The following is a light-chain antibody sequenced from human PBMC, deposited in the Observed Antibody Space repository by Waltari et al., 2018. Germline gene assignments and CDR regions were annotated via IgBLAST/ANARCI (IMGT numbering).Light chain of an antibody. CDR1: SSHVAGYNY. V-gene: IGLV2-14*01. J-gene: IGLJ3*02. Sequence: QSALTQPASVSGSPGQSITLSCTGTSSHVAGYNYVSWYQPHPGKAPKLMIYEVRNRPSGVSKRFSVSKSGNTASLTISGLQAEDEADSYCSSYTSSSTLEVFGGGTNLTVL. CDR2: EVR. CDR3: SSYTSSSTLEV.